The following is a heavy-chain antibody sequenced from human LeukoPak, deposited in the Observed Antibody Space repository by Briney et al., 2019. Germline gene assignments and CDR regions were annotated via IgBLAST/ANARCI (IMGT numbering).Heavy chain of an antibody. V-gene: IGHV4-39*01. CDR2: IYYSGST. J-gene: IGHJ4*02. CDR1: GGSISSTSYY. CDR3: ARGYASASYRISYYFDY. D-gene: IGHD3-10*01. Sequence: SETLSLTCTVSGGSISSTSYYWGWIRKPPGKGLEWIGAIYYSGSTQYNPSLSRRVTMSVDTSKSQFSLKLRSVTAADTAVYYCARGYASASYRISYYFDYWGQGTLVTVSS.